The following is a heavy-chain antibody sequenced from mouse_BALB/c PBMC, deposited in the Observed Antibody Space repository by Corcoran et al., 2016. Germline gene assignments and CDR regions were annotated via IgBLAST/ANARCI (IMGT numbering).Heavy chain of an antibody. CDR2: ISYDGSN. J-gene: IGHJ2*01. Sequence: DVQLQESGPGLVKPSQSLSLTCSVTGYSITSGYYWNWIRQFPGNKLEWIGYISYDGSNNYNPSLKNRISITRDTSKNQFFLKLNSVTTEDTATYYCARAPYCNYVDYWGQGTTLTVSS. V-gene: IGHV3-6*02. CDR1: GYSITSGYY. D-gene: IGHD2-14*01. CDR3: ARAPYCNYVDY.